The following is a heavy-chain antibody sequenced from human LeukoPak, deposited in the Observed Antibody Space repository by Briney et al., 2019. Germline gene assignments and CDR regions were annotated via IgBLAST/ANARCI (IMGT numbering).Heavy chain of an antibody. CDR2: ISAYNGNT. Sequence: ASVKVSCKASGYTFTSYGISWVRQAPGQGLEWMGWISAYNGNTNYAQKLQGRVTMTTDTSTSTAYMELRSLRSDDTAVYYCARQGRGGNKREQWLVLGGSDYWGQGTLVTVSS. V-gene: IGHV1-18*01. CDR1: GYTFTSYG. CDR3: ARQGRGGNKREQWLVLGGSDY. J-gene: IGHJ4*02. D-gene: IGHD6-19*01.